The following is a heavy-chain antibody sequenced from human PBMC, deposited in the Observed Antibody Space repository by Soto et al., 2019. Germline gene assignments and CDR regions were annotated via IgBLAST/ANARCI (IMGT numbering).Heavy chain of an antibody. J-gene: IGHJ6*02. D-gene: IGHD3-3*01. CDR1: GFTFSSYA. V-gene: IGHV3-30-3*01. CDR2: ISYDGGNK. Sequence: VGSLRLSCAAAGFTFSSYAMHWVRQAPGKGLESVAVISYDGGNKDYADSVKGRFTISRDNSKNTLYLQMNSLRAEDTAVYYCARVAIFGVVATYGMDVWGQGTTVTVSS. CDR3: ARVAIFGVVATYGMDV.